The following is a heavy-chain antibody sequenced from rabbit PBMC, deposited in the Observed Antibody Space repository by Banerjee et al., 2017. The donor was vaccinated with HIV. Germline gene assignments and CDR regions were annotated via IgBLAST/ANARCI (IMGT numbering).Heavy chain of an antibody. V-gene: IGHV1S40*01. CDR3: VRGWAGSNYPLYYLDL. CDR1: GFSFSSSYY. D-gene: IGHD8-1*01. J-gene: IGHJ4*01. CDR2: IYTGNGGTT. Sequence: QSLEESGGDLVKPGASLTLTCTASGFSFSSSYYMCWVRQAPGKGLEWIACIYTGNGGTTYYTSWAKGRFTISKISSTTVTLQMTSLTVADTATYFCVRGWAGSNYPLYYLDLWGPGTLVTV.